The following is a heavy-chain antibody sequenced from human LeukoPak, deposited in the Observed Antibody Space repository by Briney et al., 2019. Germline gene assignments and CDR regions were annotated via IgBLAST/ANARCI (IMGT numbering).Heavy chain of an antibody. V-gene: IGHV3-48*03. J-gene: IGHJ6*02. CDR3: ARDSTDSSGYKIYYYYGMDV. CDR2: ISSSGSTI. D-gene: IGHD3-22*01. CDR1: GFTFSSCE. Sequence: PGGSLRLSCAASGFTFSSCEMNWVSQAPGKGLEWVSYISSSGSTIYYADSVKGRFTISRDNAKNSLYLQMNSLRAEDTAVYYCARDSTDSSGYKIYYYYGMDVWGQGTTVTVSS.